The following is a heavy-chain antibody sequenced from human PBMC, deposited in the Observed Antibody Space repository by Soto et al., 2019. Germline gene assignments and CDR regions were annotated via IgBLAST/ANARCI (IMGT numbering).Heavy chain of an antibody. J-gene: IGHJ5*02. CDR2: ISGSGGST. CDR1: GFTFSSYA. Sequence: EVQLLESGGGLVQPGGTLRLSCAASGFTFSSYAMSWVRQAPGKGLEWVSAISGSGGSTYYADSVKGRFTISRDNSKNTLYLQMNSLRAEDTAVYYCAKDRQLSIGTNWFDPWGQGTLVTVSS. CDR3: AKDRQLSIGTNWFDP. V-gene: IGHV3-23*01. D-gene: IGHD6-13*01.